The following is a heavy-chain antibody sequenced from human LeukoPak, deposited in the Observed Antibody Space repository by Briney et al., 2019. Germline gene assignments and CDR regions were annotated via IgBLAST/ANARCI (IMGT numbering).Heavy chain of an antibody. Sequence: PGGSLRLSCAASGFTFSDYGMHWVRQAPGKGLEWVAFIRYDGTNKYYGDSVKGRFTVSRDNSKNTLYLQMNSLRTEDTAVYYCAKDQTAVTSGGAVDTWGPGTTGTVSS. V-gene: IGHV3-30*02. J-gene: IGHJ3*02. D-gene: IGHD6-13*01. CDR3: AKDQTAVTSGGAVDT. CDR2: IRYDGTNK. CDR1: GFTFSDYG.